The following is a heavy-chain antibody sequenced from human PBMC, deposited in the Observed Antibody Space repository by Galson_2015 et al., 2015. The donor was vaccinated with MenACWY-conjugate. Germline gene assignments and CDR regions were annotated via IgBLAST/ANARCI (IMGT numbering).Heavy chain of an antibody. J-gene: IGHJ4*02. CDR2: INSDGRST. V-gene: IGHV3-74*01. CDR1: GVTFSTYW. Sequence: SLRLSCAASGVTFSTYWMHWGRQAPGKGLVWVSRINSDGRSTSYADSVKGRFTISRDNAKHTLYLQMNSLRAEDTAVYYCARLGGNYRTTSHFDYWGQGTLVTVSS. CDR3: ARLGGNYRTTSHFDY. D-gene: IGHD1-26*01.